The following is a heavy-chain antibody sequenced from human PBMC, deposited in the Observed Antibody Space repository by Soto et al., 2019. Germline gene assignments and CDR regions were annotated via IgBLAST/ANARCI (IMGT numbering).Heavy chain of an antibody. CDR2: IYYSGST. J-gene: IGHJ6*02. D-gene: IGHD4-17*01. CDR1: GGSISSGGYY. V-gene: IGHV4-31*03. Sequence: PSETLSLTCTVSGGSISSGGYYWSWIRQHPGKGLEWIGYIYYSGSTYYNPSLNSRVTISVDTSKNQFSLKLSSVTAADTAVYYCARDHYGGNSTLGMDVWGQGTTVTVSS. CDR3: ARDHYGGNSTLGMDV.